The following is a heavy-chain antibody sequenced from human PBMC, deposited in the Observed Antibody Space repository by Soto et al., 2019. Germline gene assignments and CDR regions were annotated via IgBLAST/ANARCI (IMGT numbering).Heavy chain of an antibody. J-gene: IGHJ6*02. CDR3: ATAADYYYYYGMDV. Sequence: ASVKVSCKVSGYTLTELSMHWVRQAPGKGLEWMGGFDPEDGETIYAQKFQGRVTMTEDTSTDTAYMELSSLRSEDTAVYYCATAADYYYYYGMDVWGQGTTVTVS. CDR1: GYTLTELS. CDR2: FDPEDGET. V-gene: IGHV1-24*01.